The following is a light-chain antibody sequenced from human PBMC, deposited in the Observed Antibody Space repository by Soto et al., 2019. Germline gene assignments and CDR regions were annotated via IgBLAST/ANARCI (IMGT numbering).Light chain of an antibody. CDR2: QVS. J-gene: IGLJ3*02. CDR3: SSYTNSNTRV. CDR1: SSDVGGYTY. Sequence: QSALTQPASVSGSPGQSITISCTGTSSDVGGYTYVSRYQQHPGKAPKLMIYQVSNRPSGVSNRFSGSKSGNTASLTISGLQTEDEADYYCSSYTNSNTRVFVGGTKLTVL. V-gene: IGLV2-14*01.